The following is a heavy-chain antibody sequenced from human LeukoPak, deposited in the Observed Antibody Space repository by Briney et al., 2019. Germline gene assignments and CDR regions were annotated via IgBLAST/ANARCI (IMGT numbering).Heavy chain of an antibody. CDR2: INWNGGST. D-gene: IGHD4-17*01. J-gene: IGHJ4*02. Sequence: GGSLRLSCAASGFTFDDYGMSWVRQAPGKWLEWVSGINWNGGSTGYADSVKGRFTISRDNAKNSLYLQMNSLRAEDTALYYCARESDGDPTRGAGYFDYWGQGTLVTVSS. CDR1: GFTFDDYG. V-gene: IGHV3-20*04. CDR3: ARESDGDPTRGAGYFDY.